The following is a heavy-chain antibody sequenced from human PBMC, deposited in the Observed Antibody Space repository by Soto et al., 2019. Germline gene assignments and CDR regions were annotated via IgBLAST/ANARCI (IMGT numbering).Heavy chain of an antibody. V-gene: IGHV4-59*01. J-gene: IGHJ4*02. CDR3: ARRRKSYDSSGYWFDY. CDR2: IYYSGST. Sequence: SETLSLTCTVSGGSISSYYWSWIRQPPGKGLEWIGYIYYSGSTNYNPSLKSRVTISVDTSKNQFSLKLSSVTAADTAVYYCARRRKSYDSSGYWFDYWGQGTLVTVSS. D-gene: IGHD3-22*01. CDR1: GGSISSYY.